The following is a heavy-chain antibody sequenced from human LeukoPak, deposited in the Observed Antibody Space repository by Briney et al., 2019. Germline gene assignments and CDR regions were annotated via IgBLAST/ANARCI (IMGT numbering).Heavy chain of an antibody. V-gene: IGHV4-34*01. CDR2: INHSGST. CDR3: ARGRTISSGSWPLYDY. CDR1: GGSFSGYY. J-gene: IGHJ4*02. D-gene: IGHD6-13*01. Sequence: SETLSLTCAVYGGSFSGYYWSWIRQPPGKGLEWIGEINHSGSTNYNPSLKSRVTISVDTSKNQFSLKLSSVTAADTAVYYCARGRTISSGSWPLYDYWGQGTLVTVSS.